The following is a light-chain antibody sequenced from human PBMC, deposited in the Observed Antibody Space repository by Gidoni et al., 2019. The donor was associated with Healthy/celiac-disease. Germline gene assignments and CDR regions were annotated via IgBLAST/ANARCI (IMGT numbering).Light chain of an antibody. CDR3: QQSSNWPLT. J-gene: IGKJ4*01. CDR2: DAP. CDR1: QSVRSY. Sequence: RASQSVRSYLAWYQQKPGQAPRLLIYDAPNSATGIPARFSGGGSETDFTLTISSLEPEGFAVYFCQQSSNWPLTFGGXTRVEIK. V-gene: IGKV3-11*01.